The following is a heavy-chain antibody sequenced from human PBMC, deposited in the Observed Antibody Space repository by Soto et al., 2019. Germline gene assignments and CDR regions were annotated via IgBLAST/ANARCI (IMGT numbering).Heavy chain of an antibody. CDR1: GGSISSYY. V-gene: IGHV4-59*01. D-gene: IGHD6-19*01. CDR2: IYYSGST. CDR3: ARVVSSSGKTSPYFDY. J-gene: IGHJ4*02. Sequence: SETLSLTCTVSGGSISSYYWSWIRQPPGKGLEWIGYIYYSGSTNYNPSLKSRVTISVDTSKNQFSLKLSSVTAADTAVYYCARVVSSSGKTSPYFDYWGQGTLVTVSS.